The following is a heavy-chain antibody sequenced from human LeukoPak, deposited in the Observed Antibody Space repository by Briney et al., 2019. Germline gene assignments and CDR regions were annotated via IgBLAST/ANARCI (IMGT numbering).Heavy chain of an antibody. CDR2: IRYDGSNK. D-gene: IGHD2-2*01. CDR1: GFTFSSYG. CDR3: ANMGSIVVVPAAMRFDY. Sequence: PGGSLRLSCAASGFTFSSYGMHWVRQAPGKGLEWVAFIRYDGSNKYYADSVKRRFTISRDNSKNTLYLQMNSLRAEDTAVYYCANMGSIVVVPAAMRFDYWGQGTLVTVSS. V-gene: IGHV3-30*02. J-gene: IGHJ4*02.